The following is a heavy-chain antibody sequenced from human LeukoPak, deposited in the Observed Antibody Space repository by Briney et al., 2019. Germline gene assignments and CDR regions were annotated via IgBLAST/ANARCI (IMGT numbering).Heavy chain of an antibody. Sequence: PSETLSLTCAVYGGSFSGYYWSWIRQPPGKGLEWIGEINHSGSTNYNPSLKSRVTISVVTSKNQFSLKLSSVTAADTAVYYCARGGSGWSLYYYYGMDVWGQGTTVTVSS. CDR1: GGSFSGYY. D-gene: IGHD6-19*01. J-gene: IGHJ6*02. V-gene: IGHV4-34*01. CDR2: INHSGST. CDR3: ARGGSGWSLYYYYGMDV.